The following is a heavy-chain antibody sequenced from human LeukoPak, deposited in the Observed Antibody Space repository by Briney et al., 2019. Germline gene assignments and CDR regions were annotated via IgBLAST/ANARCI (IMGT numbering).Heavy chain of an antibody. J-gene: IGHJ4*02. CDR2: ISPLFGSA. Sequence: SVKVSCKASGGTFSRYTLNWVRQAPGQGLEWMGGISPLFGSAKYAQKFQGRVTITADKSTSTAYMELSSLRSEDTAFYYCARGYACDYWGQGTLVTVSS. CDR1: GGTFSRYT. D-gene: IGHD3-16*01. CDR3: ARGYACDY. V-gene: IGHV1-69*06.